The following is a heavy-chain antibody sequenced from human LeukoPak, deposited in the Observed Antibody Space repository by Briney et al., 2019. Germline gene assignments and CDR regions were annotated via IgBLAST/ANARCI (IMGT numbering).Heavy chain of an antibody. CDR2: IYYSGST. J-gene: IGHJ5*02. CDR1: GGSISNYY. Sequence: SETLSLTCTVSGGSISNYYWSWIRQPPGKGLEWIGYIYYSGSTYYNPSLKSRVTISVDTSKNQFSLKLSSVTAADTAVYYCAREWFGEGSWFDPWGQGTLVTVSS. D-gene: IGHD3-10*01. CDR3: AREWFGEGSWFDP. V-gene: IGHV4-30-4*08.